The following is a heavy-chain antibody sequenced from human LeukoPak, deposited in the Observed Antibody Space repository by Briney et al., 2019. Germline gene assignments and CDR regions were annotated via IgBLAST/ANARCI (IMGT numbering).Heavy chain of an antibody. CDR1: GFTFDAYA. D-gene: IGHD6-13*01. CDR3: AKDRSIATAGVDY. J-gene: IGHJ4*02. CDR2: INWNGLSA. Sequence: PGGSLRLSCAASGFTFDAYAIHWVRQAPGKGLEWVCLINWNGLSAYYSDSVKGRFTISRDDSKNSLYLQMNRLRIEDTALYYCAKDRSIATAGVDYWGQGTQVTVSS. V-gene: IGHV3-43D*03.